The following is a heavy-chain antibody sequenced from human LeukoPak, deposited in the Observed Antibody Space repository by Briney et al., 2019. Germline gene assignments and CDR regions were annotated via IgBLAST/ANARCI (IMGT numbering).Heavy chain of an antibody. D-gene: IGHD3-10*01. J-gene: IGHJ4*02. V-gene: IGHV3-30*02. CDR2: IWYDGSNK. CDR3: AKDPYYYGSGSYYPDY. CDR1: GFTFSSYG. Sequence: PGGSLRLSCAASGFTFSSYGMHWVRQAPGKGLEWVAVIWYDGSNKYYADSVKGRFTISRDNSKNTLYLQMNSLRAEDTAVYYCAKDPYYYGSGSYYPDYWGQGTLVTVSS.